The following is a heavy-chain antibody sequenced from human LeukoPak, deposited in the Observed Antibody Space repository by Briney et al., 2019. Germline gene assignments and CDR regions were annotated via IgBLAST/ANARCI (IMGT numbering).Heavy chain of an antibody. CDR1: GFTFSSYW. V-gene: IGHV3-7*01. Sequence: PGGSLRLSCAASGFTFSSYWLSWVRQAPGKGLEWAANIKQDGSEKYYLYSVKGRFTISRDNAKNSLYLQMNSLRAEDTAVYYCARDVYRIVVVPHYFDYWGQGTLVTVSS. J-gene: IGHJ4*02. D-gene: IGHD3-22*01. CDR3: ARDVYRIVVVPHYFDY. CDR2: IKQDGSEK.